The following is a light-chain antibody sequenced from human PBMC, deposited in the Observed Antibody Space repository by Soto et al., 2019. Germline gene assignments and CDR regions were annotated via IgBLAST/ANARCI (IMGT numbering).Light chain of an antibody. CDR2: GAS. CDR1: QSVGSL. J-gene: IGKJ1*01. Sequence: EIVLTQSPGTLSLSPGERATLSCRASQSVGSLLAWYQQKPGQAPRLLIYGASSRATGIPDRFSGSGSGTDFTLTISRLEPEDFAVYYCQQYGSSPWTFGQGTKVDIK. V-gene: IGKV3-20*01. CDR3: QQYGSSPWT.